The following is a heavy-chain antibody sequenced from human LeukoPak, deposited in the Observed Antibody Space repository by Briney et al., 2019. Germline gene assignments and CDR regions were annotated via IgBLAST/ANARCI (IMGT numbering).Heavy chain of an antibody. CDR1: GFTFSSYS. CDR3: ARDQTAAGSRGGY. D-gene: IGHD6-13*01. J-gene: IGHJ4*02. CDR2: ISSSSSYI. Sequence: GGSLRLSCAASGFTFSSYSMNWVRQAPGKGLEWVSSISSSSSYIYYADSVKGRFTISRDNAKNSLYLQMNSLSAEDTAVYYCARDQTAAGSRGGYWGQGTLVTVSS. V-gene: IGHV3-21*01.